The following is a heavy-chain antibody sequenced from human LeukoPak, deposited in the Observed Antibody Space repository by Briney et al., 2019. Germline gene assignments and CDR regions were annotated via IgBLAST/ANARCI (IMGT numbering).Heavy chain of an antibody. Sequence: GGSLRLSCAASGFTFSSYAMSWVRQAPGKGLEWVSAISGSGGSTYYAASAKGRFTISRDNSKNTLYLQMNSLRAEDTAVYYCAKSVRSLYDILTGYPQHYFDYWGQGTLVTVSS. CDR3: AKSVRSLYDILTGYPQHYFDY. V-gene: IGHV3-23*01. CDR1: GFTFSSYA. J-gene: IGHJ4*02. D-gene: IGHD3-9*01. CDR2: ISGSGGST.